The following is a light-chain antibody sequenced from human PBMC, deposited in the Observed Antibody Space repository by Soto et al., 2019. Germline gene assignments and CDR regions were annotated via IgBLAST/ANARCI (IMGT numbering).Light chain of an antibody. CDR3: QQYGTSPPLT. J-gene: IGKJ4*01. Sequence: EIVFTQSPATLALSPGERATLSCRASQSVSSNYLAWYQQKPGQAPRLLIYGASSRATGIPDRFSGSGSATDFTLTISRLEPEDFAVYYCQQYGTSPPLTFGGGTKVDIK. V-gene: IGKV3-20*01. CDR1: QSVSSNY. CDR2: GAS.